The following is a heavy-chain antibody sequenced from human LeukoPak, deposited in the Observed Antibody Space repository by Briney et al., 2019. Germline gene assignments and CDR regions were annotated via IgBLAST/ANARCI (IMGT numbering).Heavy chain of an antibody. Sequence: GGSLRLSCAASGFTFSSSAMSWVRQAPGKGLEWVSSITDSGDGTYYADSVKGRFTISRDDSKNTLFLQTNSLRAEDTAVYYCAKDSPVATRWGQGTLVTVSS. V-gene: IGHV3-23*01. D-gene: IGHD2-15*01. CDR3: AKDSPVATR. CDR2: ITDSGDGT. CDR1: GFTFSSSA. J-gene: IGHJ4*02.